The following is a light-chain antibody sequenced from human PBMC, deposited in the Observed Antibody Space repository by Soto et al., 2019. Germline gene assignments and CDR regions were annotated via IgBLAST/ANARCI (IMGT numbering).Light chain of an antibody. J-gene: IGKJ5*01. V-gene: IGKV3-15*01. CDR1: QSVSSN. Sequence: ETVMPPSPATLSFSPGERAPLSVISSQSVSSNLAWYQQKPGQAPRLIIYGAYTRATGIPARFSGSGSGTEFTLTISRLKSEDFAVYYCQKYNNWPQINCGKGQRREIK. CDR3: QKYNNWPQIN. CDR2: GAY.